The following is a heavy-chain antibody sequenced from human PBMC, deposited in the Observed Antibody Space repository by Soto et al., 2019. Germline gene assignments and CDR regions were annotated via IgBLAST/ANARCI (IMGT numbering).Heavy chain of an antibody. Sequence: EVQLVESGGALVKPGGSLRLSCAASGFTFNNAWLNWVRQAPGKGLEWVGRIKSKTDGGTTDCAAPVKGRFAISRDDSKNTLYLQMNSLKTEDTAVYYCTTWYGSGWYIGYWGQGTLVTFSA. CDR1: GFTFNNAW. CDR3: TTWYGSGWYIGY. CDR2: IKSKTDGGTT. J-gene: IGHJ4*02. D-gene: IGHD6-19*01. V-gene: IGHV3-15*07.